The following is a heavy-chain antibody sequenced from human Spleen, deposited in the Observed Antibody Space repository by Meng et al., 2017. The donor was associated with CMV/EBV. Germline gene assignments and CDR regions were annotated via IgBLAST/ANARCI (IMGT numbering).Heavy chain of an antibody. CDR2: ISYDGSNK. D-gene: IGHD3-3*01. V-gene: IGHV3-30*19. Sequence: LSLTCAASGFNFSSYGMHWVRQAPGKGLEWVAVISYDGSNKYYADSVKGRFTISRDNSKNTLYLQMNSLRAEDTAVYYCAREKVTIFGVGGLYGMDVWGQGTTVTVSS. CDR1: GFNFSSYG. CDR3: AREKVTIFGVGGLYGMDV. J-gene: IGHJ6*02.